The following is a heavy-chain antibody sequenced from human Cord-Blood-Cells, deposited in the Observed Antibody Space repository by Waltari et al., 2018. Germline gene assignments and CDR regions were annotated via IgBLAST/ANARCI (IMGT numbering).Heavy chain of an antibody. Sequence: QLQLQESGPGLVKPSETLSLTCTVSGDSISSSSYYWGWIRQPPGKGLEWIGSIYYSGSTDYNPSLKVRVTISVDTSKNQFSLKLGSVTAADTAVYYCASLPLTGDFSDYWGQGTLVTVSS. J-gene: IGHJ4*02. CDR3: ASLPLTGDFSDY. CDR2: IYYSGST. CDR1: GDSISSSSYY. D-gene: IGHD7-27*01. V-gene: IGHV4-39*07.